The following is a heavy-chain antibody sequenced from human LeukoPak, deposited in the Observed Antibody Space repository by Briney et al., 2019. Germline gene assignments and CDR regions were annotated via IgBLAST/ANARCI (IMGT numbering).Heavy chain of an antibody. D-gene: IGHD7-27*01. Sequence: RSGGSLRLSCAASGFTFSDYAINWVRQAPGKWLEWVSSISRGGVITYYADSVKGRFTISRDNSNDTLYLHMNSLRAEDTAVYYCVSRAGSPWGPFDDWGQGTLVTVSS. V-gene: IGHV3-23*01. CDR1: GFTFSDYA. CDR2: ISRGGVIT. CDR3: VSRAGSPWGPFDD. J-gene: IGHJ5*02.